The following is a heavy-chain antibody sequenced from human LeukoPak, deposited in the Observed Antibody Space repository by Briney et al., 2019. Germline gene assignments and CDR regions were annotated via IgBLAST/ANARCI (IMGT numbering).Heavy chain of an antibody. CDR2: ISGGGSTI. J-gene: IGHJ6*04. CDR3: ARTGFATIDRLVYNYYAMDV. V-gene: IGHV3-48*03. CDR1: GFTFSSYE. D-gene: IGHD5-12*01. Sequence: GGSLRLSCAASGFTFSSYEMNWARQAPGKGLEWISYISGGGSTIYYADSVKGRFTISRDNAKNSLYLQMNSLRADDTAVYYCARTGFATIDRLVYNYYAMDVWGKGTTVTVSS.